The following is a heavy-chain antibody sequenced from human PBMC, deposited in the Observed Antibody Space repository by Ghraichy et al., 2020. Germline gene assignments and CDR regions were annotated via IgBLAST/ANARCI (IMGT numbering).Heavy chain of an antibody. J-gene: IGHJ5*02. CDR2: IYYSGST. V-gene: IGHV4-59*01. Sequence: SQTLSLTCTVSGGSISSYYWSWIRQPPGKGLEWIGYIYYSGSTNYNPSLKSRVTISVDTSKNQFSLKLSSVTAADTAVYYCARVAEYDFWSGYWNWFDPWGQGTLVTVSS. CDR3: ARVAEYDFWSGYWNWFDP. D-gene: IGHD3-3*01. CDR1: GGSISSYY.